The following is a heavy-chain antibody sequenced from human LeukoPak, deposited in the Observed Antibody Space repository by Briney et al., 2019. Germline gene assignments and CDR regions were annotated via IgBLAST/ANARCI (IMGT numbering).Heavy chain of an antibody. V-gene: IGHV1-3*01. CDR3: ARGSVNGDYGCCFQH. CDR1: GYTFTSYA. D-gene: IGHD4-17*01. J-gene: IGHJ1*01. CDR2: INAGNGNT. Sequence: ASVKVSCKASGYTFTSYAMHWVRQAPGQRLEWMGWINAGNGNTKYSQKFQGRVTMTTDTSTSTAYMELRSLRSDDTAVYYCARGSVNGDYGCCFQHWGQGTLVTVSS.